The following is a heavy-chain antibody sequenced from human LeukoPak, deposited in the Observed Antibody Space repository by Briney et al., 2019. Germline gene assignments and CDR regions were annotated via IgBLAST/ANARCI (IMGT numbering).Heavy chain of an antibody. V-gene: IGHV3-21*06. Sequence: GGSLRLSCAASGYTFTNYNMYWVRQAPGKGLEWVSSISSTSNYIYYADSVRGRFTISRDSAKNSLYLQMNSLRAEDTAVYYCARDKGWSGYYRTSNYYYGMDVWGQGTTVTVSS. D-gene: IGHD3-3*01. CDR3: ARDKGWSGYYRTSNYYYGMDV. CDR2: ISSTSNYI. J-gene: IGHJ6*02. CDR1: GYTFTNYN.